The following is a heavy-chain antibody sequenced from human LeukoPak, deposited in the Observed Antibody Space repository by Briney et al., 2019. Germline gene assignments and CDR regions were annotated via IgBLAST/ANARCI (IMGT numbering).Heavy chain of an antibody. CDR3: AKDPTLIQAWHTALPEPYFDY. D-gene: IGHD5-18*01. CDR1: GFTFSSYA. Sequence: GGSLRPSCAASGFTFSSYAMNWVRQSPGKGLEWVSAIRASSGTIYYADSVRGWFTISRDNSKNTLYLQMNSLRAEDTAIYYCAKDPTLIQAWHTALPEPYFDYWGQGALVTVSS. J-gene: IGHJ4*02. CDR2: IRASSGTI. V-gene: IGHV3-23*01.